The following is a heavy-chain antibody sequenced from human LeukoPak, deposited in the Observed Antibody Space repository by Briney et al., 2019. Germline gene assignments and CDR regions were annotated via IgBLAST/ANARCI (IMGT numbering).Heavy chain of an antibody. J-gene: IGHJ5*02. CDR1: GYTFTSYG. V-gene: IGHV1-18*01. CDR2: ISAYNGNT. Sequence: ASVKVSCKASGYTFTSYGISWVRQAPGQGLEWMGWISAYNGNTNYAQKLQGRVTMTTDTSTSTAYMELRSLRSDDTAVYYCAREMYDSSGYRTLNNWFDPWGQGTLVTVSS. CDR3: AREMYDSSGYRTLNNWFDP. D-gene: IGHD3-22*01.